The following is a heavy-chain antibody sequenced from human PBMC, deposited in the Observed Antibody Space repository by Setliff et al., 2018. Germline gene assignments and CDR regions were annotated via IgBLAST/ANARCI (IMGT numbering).Heavy chain of an antibody. Sequence: PGGSLRLSCAASGLTFTSKWMHWVRQAPGKGLVWVSRINGDGSITSYADSVRGRFTISRDSSKNTLYLQMNSLRLEDTAVYYCLVAYTSSWYSSGFDPWGQGTLVTVS. V-gene: IGHV3-74*01. CDR2: INGDGSIT. D-gene: IGHD6-13*01. J-gene: IGHJ5*02. CDR1: GLTFTSKW. CDR3: LVAYTSSWYSSGFDP.